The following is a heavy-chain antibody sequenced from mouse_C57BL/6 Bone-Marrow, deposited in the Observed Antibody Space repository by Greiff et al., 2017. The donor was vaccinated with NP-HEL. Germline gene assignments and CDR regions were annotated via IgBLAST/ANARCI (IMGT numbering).Heavy chain of an antibody. CDR3: AIYYYGSSWYFDV. D-gene: IGHD1-1*01. J-gene: IGHJ1*03. Sequence: VQLKESGPELVKPGASVKISCKASGYSFTDYNMNWVKQSNGKSLEWIGVINPDYGTTSYNQKFKGKATLTADQSSSTAYMQLNSLTSEDSAVYYCAIYYYGSSWYFDVWGTGTTVTVSS. V-gene: IGHV1-39*01. CDR2: INPDYGTT. CDR1: GYSFTDYN.